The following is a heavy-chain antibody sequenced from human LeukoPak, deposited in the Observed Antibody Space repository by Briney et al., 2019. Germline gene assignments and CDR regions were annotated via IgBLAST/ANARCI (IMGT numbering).Heavy chain of an antibody. Sequence: PSETLSLTCTVSGGPISSYSWSWIRQPAGKGLEWIGRIYTSGSTNYNPSLKSRVTMSVDTSKNQFSLKLSSVTAADTAVYYCARETPRIGIDYWGQGTLVTVSS. CDR2: IYTSGST. CDR1: GGPISSYS. V-gene: IGHV4-4*07. J-gene: IGHJ4*02. D-gene: IGHD2-15*01. CDR3: ARETPRIGIDY.